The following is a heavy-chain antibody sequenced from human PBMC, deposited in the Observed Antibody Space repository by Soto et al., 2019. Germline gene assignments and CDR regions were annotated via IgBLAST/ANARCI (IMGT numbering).Heavy chain of an antibody. D-gene: IGHD6-13*01. CDR2: ISYDGSNK. J-gene: IGHJ4*02. Sequence: GGSLRLSCAASGFTFSSYAMHWVRQAPGKGLEWVAVISYDGSNKYYADSVKGRFTISRDNSKNTLYLQMNSLRAEDTAVYYCARSWGIAAVEFDYWGQGTLVTVSS. CDR1: GFTFSSYA. V-gene: IGHV3-30-3*01. CDR3: ARSWGIAAVEFDY.